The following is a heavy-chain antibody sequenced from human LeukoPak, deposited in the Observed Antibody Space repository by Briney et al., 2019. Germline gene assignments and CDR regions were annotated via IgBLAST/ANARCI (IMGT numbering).Heavy chain of an antibody. CDR1: GDSISMHY. J-gene: IGHJ4*02. CDR2: IYSSGST. CDR3: AKSGGYGLIDY. V-gene: IGHV4-59*04. Sequence: SETLSLTCSVSGDSISMHYWSWIRQPPGKGLEWIGSIYSSGSTYYNASLQSRVTISIETSKNQISLRLNSVTAADTAIYYCAKSGGYGLIDYWGQGTLVTVSS. D-gene: IGHD1-26*01.